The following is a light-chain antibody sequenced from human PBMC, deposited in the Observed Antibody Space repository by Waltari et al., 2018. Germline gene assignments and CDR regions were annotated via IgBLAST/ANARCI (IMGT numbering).Light chain of an antibody. CDR3: MQSLQTLWT. V-gene: IGKV2-28*01. Sequence: DLVVTQSPLSLPVTPGESASISCRSSQSLLHRNGNNSLDWYLQKPGQSPQLLIYLGSNRASGVPDRFSGSGSGTDFTLRISRVEAEDVGVYYCMQSLQTLWTFGQGTKVEIK. J-gene: IGKJ1*01. CDR1: QSLLHRNGNNS. CDR2: LGS.